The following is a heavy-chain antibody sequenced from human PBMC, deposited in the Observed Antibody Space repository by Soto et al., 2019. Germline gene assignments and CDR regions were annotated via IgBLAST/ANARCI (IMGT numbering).Heavy chain of an antibody. D-gene: IGHD3-22*01. Sequence: PSETLSLTCSVSGYSVSSSDYYWAWIRQPPGKGLEWIGSIYYSGSTYYNPSLKSRVTISVDTSKNQFSLKLSSVTAADTAVYYCARTAYYYDSSGYAFDYWGQGTLVTVSS. V-gene: IGHV4-39*01. CDR3: ARTAYYYDSSGYAFDY. CDR1: GYSVSSSDYY. CDR2: IYYSGST. J-gene: IGHJ4*02.